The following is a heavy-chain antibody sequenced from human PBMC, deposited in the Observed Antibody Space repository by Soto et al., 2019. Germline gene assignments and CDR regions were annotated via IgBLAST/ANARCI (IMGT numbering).Heavy chain of an antibody. CDR2: IYHTGTT. D-gene: IGHD2-15*01. Sequence: QLRESGPGLVKPSGTLSLTCFVCGASISSTYSWSWVRQTPGKRLEWIGQIYHTGTTSYNPSLQNRVTISLDKSTTQFSLRLTSMTAADTAVYYCATLPPRIVVVMTDLPTWGQGTLVTVSS. J-gene: IGHJ5*02. CDR3: ATLPPRIVVVMTDLPT. V-gene: IGHV4-4*02. CDR1: GASISSTYS.